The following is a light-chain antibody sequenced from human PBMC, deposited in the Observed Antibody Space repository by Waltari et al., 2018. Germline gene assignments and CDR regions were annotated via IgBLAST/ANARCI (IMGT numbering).Light chain of an antibody. CDR2: EAT. CDR3: QRYNSYPIT. V-gene: IGKV1-5*03. J-gene: IGKJ3*01. Sequence: DIQMTQSPSTLSASVGDRVTITGRASQSIGTWLAWYQQKPGKATKFLIYEATTLANGVPSRFSGSGSGTEFTLTISSLQPDDFATYYCQRYNSYPITFGPGTKVDI. CDR1: QSIGTW.